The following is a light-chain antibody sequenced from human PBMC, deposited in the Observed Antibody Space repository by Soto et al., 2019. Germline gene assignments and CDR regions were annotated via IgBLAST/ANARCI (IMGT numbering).Light chain of an antibody. CDR1: QTVTTY. J-gene: IGKJ4*01. Sequence: EIVLTQSPATLSLSPGERATLSCRASQTVTTYLAWYQQKPGQPPRLLIYGASNRATGIPARFSGSGSGTDFTLTISNLEPEDFAVYYCQQRSNWPYLTFGGGTRV. V-gene: IGKV3-11*01. CDR2: GAS. CDR3: QQRSNWPYLT.